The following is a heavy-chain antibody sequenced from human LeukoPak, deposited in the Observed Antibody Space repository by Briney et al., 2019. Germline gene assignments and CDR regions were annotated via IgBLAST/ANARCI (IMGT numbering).Heavy chain of an antibody. Sequence: ASVKVSCKASGYTFTGYYMHWVRQAPGQGLEWMGWINTNSGGTNYAQKFQGRVTMTRDTSISTAYMELSRLRSDDTAVYYCAGDLVYYDSSGYPDYWGQGTLVTVSS. CDR1: GYTFTGYY. CDR2: INTNSGGT. D-gene: IGHD3-22*01. CDR3: AGDLVYYDSSGYPDY. V-gene: IGHV1-2*02. J-gene: IGHJ4*02.